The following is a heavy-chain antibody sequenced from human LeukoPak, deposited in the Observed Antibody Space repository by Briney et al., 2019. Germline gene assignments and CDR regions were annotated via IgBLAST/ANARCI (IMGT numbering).Heavy chain of an antibody. CDR1: GFAFSDFS. D-gene: IGHD6-19*01. V-gene: IGHV3-7*01. J-gene: IGHJ3*02. CDR3: ARDATTHTIGWYDDAFDI. Sequence: GGSLRLSCAASGFAFSDFSMNWVRLAPGRGLAGVASVKQDGGEKYYVDSVKGRFTISGDNAEKSLYLQMNSLRAEDTAVYYCARDATTHTIGWYDDAFDIWGHGTMVTVSS. CDR2: VKQDGGEK.